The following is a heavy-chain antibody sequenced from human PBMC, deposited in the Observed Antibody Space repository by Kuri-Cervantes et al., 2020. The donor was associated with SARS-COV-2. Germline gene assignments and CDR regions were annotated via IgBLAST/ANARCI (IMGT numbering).Heavy chain of an antibody. CDR1: GSTFSDYY. Sequence: GESLKISCAASGSTFSDYYMNWVRQAPGKGLEWVSSISSSSTIYYADSVKGRFTISRDNAKNSLYLQMNSLRAEDTAVYYCARRLEYDFWSGPLDAFDIWGQGTMVTVSS. CDR3: ARRLEYDFWSGPLDAFDI. CDR2: ISSSSTI. V-gene: IGHV3-69-1*02. J-gene: IGHJ3*02. D-gene: IGHD3-3*01.